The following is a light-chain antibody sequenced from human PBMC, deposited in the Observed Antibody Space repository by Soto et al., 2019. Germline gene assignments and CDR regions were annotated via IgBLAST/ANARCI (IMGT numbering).Light chain of an antibody. CDR1: QSIGRTY. CDR3: QQYASRPWT. J-gene: IGKJ1*01. V-gene: IGKV3-20*01. Sequence: ILLTPSPGTLCLSAGDRATLSCRVSQSIGRTYLAWYQQRPGQAPRLLLYGASSRATGIPDRFDGGGSGTDFTLTISRLEPEDFAVYYCQQYASRPWTFGQGTKV. CDR2: GAS.